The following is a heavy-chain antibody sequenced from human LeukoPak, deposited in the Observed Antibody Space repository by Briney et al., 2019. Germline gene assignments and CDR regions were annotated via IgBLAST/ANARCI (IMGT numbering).Heavy chain of an antibody. CDR3: AKDLYYYDSSDY. Sequence: GGSLRLSCAASGFTFSSYAMSRVRQAPGKGLEWVSAISGSGGSTYYADSVKGRFTISRDNSKNTLYLQMNSLRAEDTAVYCCAKDLYYYDSSDYWGQGTLVTVSS. J-gene: IGHJ4*02. D-gene: IGHD3-22*01. CDR2: ISGSGGST. CDR1: GFTFSSYA. V-gene: IGHV3-23*01.